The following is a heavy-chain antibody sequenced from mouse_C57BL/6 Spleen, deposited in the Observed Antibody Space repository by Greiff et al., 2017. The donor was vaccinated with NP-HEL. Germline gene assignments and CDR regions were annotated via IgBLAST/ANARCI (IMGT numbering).Heavy chain of an antibody. Sequence: VQLQQSGPELVKPGASVKISCKASGYAFSSSWMNWVKQRPGKGLEWIGRIYPGDGDTNYNGKFKGKATLTADKSSSTAYMQLSSLTSEDSAVYFCASDDGYSYFDYWGQGTTLTVSS. V-gene: IGHV1-82*01. J-gene: IGHJ2*01. D-gene: IGHD2-3*01. CDR1: GYAFSSSW. CDR3: ASDDGYSYFDY. CDR2: IYPGDGDT.